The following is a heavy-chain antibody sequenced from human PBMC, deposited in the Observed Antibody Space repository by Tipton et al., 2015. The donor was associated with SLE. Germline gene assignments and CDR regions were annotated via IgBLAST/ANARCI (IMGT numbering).Heavy chain of an antibody. CDR2: VNSDGTVA. CDR3: ARVVAYVIDY. J-gene: IGHJ4*02. D-gene: IGHD3-10*02. Sequence: SLRLSCAASGFSVSSYWMHWVRQAPGKGLVWVSRVNSDGTVATYADSVKGRFTSSRDNAKNSLYLQMNSLRAEDTAVYYCARVVAYVIDYWGQGTLVTVSS. V-gene: IGHV3-74*01. CDR1: GFSVSSYW.